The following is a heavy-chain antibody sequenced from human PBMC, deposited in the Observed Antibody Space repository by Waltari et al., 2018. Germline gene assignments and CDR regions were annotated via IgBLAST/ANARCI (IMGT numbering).Heavy chain of an antibody. CDR2: SYYSGST. V-gene: IGHV4-30-4*08. J-gene: IGHJ4*02. D-gene: IGHD2-15*01. CDR3: ARGYGGNDGWVGGYDFDY. CDR1: GGSISSGDYY. Sequence: QVHLQESGPRLVKPSQTLSLTCTVSGGSISSGDYYWSWIRQPPGKGPEWIVYSYYSGSTCYNPSLKSRVTISVDTSKSQVSLKLSAVTAADTAVYYCARGYGGNDGWVGGYDFDYWGQGTLVTVSS.